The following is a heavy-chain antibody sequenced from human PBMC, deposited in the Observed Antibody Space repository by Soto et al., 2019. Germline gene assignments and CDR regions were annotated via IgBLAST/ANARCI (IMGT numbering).Heavy chain of an antibody. CDR1: GFTFSNYW. CDR3: ARGDCVGGTCYSLAGSFYYSMDV. CDR2: INSDGSVS. V-gene: IGHV3-74*02. D-gene: IGHD2-15*01. J-gene: IGHJ6*03. Sequence: EVQLVESGGGLVQPGGSLRLSCAASGFTFSNYWMYWVRQAPGKGLEWVSRINSDGSVSSYADSVKGRLTISRDNVKHTLYLQMDSLRAEDTAVYYCARGDCVGGTCYSLAGSFYYSMDVWGKGTTVTVFS.